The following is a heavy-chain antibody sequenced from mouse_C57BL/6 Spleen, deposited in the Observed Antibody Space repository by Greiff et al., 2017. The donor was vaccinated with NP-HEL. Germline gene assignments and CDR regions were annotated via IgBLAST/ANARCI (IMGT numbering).Heavy chain of an antibody. D-gene: IGHD1-1*01. V-gene: IGHV14-4*01. CDR2: LDPENGDT. Sequence: VQLQQSGAELVRPGASVKLSCTASGFNIKDDYMHWVKQRPEQGLEWIGWLDPENGDTEYASKFQGKATITADTSSNTAYLQLSSLTSEDTAVYYCTTGLHGSSPLYAMDYWGQGTSVTVSS. J-gene: IGHJ4*01. CDR3: TTGLHGSSPLYAMDY. CDR1: GFNIKDDY.